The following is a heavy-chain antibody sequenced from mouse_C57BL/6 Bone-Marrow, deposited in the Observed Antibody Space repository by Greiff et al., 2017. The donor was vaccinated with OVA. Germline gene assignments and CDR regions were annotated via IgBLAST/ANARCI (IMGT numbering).Heavy chain of an antibody. CDR1: GFTFSSYA. J-gene: IGHJ4*01. CDR2: ISSGGDYI. Sequence: EVMLVESGEGLVKPGGSLKLSCAASGFTFSSYAMSWVRQTPEKRLEWVAYISSGGDYIYYADTVKGRFPISRDNARNTLYLQMSSLKSEDTAMYCCTCDEGYYAMDYWGQGTSVTVSS. V-gene: IGHV5-9-1*02. CDR3: TCDEGYYAMDY.